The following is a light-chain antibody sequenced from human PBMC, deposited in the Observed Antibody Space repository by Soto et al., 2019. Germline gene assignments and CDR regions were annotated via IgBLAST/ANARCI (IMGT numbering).Light chain of an antibody. Sequence: DVQMTQSPSTLSASVADKVTITCRASQSLPSTWLAWFQQRPGKAPNVLIYKGSALASGVSSRFSGSGSGTEFTLTISSLQPDDFATYFCQQYAAQSPWTFGQGTRV. CDR2: KGS. CDR3: QQYAAQSPWT. J-gene: IGKJ1*01. CDR1: QSLPSTW. V-gene: IGKV1-5*03.